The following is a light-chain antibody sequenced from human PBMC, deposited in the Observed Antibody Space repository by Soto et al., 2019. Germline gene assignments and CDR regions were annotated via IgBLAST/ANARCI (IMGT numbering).Light chain of an antibody. V-gene: IGLV2-11*01. CDR2: DVS. J-gene: IGLJ3*02. CDR3: CSYAGTYTWV. CDR1: SSDVGTYNF. Sequence: QSVLTQPRSVSGFPGQSVTISCTGTSSDVGTYNFVSWYQQYPGRAPRLILYDVSERPSGVPDRFSGSKSGNRASLTISGLHAEDEADYHCCSYAGTYTWVFGGGTKLTVL.